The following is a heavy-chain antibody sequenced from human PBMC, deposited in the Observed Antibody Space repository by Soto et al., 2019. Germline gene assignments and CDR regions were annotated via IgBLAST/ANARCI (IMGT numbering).Heavy chain of an antibody. CDR3: ARSPRSSPYFDY. CDR2: IYPGDSET. J-gene: IGHJ4*02. CDR1: GYTFSNFW. D-gene: IGHD6-13*01. Sequence: RESLKISCQCSGYTFSNFWIAWVRQLPGKGLEYMGIIYPGDSETRYSPSFHGKVTISADRSIGTAYLQWSSLEASDSAFYFCARSPRSSPYFDYWGQGALVTVSS. V-gene: IGHV5-51*01.